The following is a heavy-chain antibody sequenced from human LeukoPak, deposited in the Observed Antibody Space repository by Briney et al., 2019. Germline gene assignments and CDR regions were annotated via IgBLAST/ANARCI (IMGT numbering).Heavy chain of an antibody. V-gene: IGHV3-21*01. Sequence: GSLRLSCAASGFTFSAYSMNWVRQAPGKGLEWVSFISSSSSSIYYADSVKGRFTISRDNAKNSLYLQVNSLRAEDTAVYYCAKSNVYYYDSSGDRFDYWGQGTLVTVSS. CDR1: GFTFSAYS. CDR2: ISSSSSSI. D-gene: IGHD3-22*01. J-gene: IGHJ4*02. CDR3: AKSNVYYYDSSGDRFDY.